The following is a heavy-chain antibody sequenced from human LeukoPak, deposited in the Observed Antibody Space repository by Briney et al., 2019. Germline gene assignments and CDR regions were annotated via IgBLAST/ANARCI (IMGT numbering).Heavy chain of an antibody. CDR3: AHSSPYYDDSCGLRY. Sequence: SGPTLVNPTQTLTLTCTFSGFSLSSSGVGVGWIRQPPGKALEWLALIYWNDAKRYSPSLKSRLTITKDTSKNQVVLTMTNMDPVDTATYYCAHSSPYYDDSCGLRYWGQGTLVTVSS. V-gene: IGHV2-5*01. CDR1: GFSLSSSGVG. CDR2: IYWNDAK. D-gene: IGHD3-22*01. J-gene: IGHJ4*02.